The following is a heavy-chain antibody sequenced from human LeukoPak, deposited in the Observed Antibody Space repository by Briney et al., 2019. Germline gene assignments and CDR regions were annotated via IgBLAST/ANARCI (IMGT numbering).Heavy chain of an antibody. CDR2: MFYSGST. CDR1: GGSISSTGYS. J-gene: IGHJ3*02. CDR3: ARRFRTSVVVVTAGVFDI. Sequence: SETLSLTCSVSGGSISSTGYSWGWIRQPPGKGLEWIGTMFYSGSTYYSPTLKSRVTISADTSKNQFSLRVTSVTAADTSVYYCARRFRTSVVVVTAGVFDIWGQGTMVTVSS. D-gene: IGHD2-21*02. V-gene: IGHV4-39*01.